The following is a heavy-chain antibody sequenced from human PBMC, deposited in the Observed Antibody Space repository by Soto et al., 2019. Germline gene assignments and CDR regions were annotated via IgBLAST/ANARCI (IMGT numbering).Heavy chain of an antibody. Sequence: GASVKVSCKASGGTFSSYAISWVRQAPGQGLEWMGGIIPIFGTANYAQKFQGRVTITADESTSTAYMELSSLRSEDTAVYYCAREGPDDLGFDPWGQGTLVTVSS. V-gene: IGHV1-69*13. CDR2: IIPIFGTA. J-gene: IGHJ5*02. CDR3: AREGPDDLGFDP. CDR1: GGTFSSYA. D-gene: IGHD3-3*01.